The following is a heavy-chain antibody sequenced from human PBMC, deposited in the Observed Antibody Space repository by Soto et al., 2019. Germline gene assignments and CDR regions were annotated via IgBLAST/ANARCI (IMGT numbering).Heavy chain of an antibody. J-gene: IGHJ4*02. CDR1: GDGVPCNIAA. V-gene: IGHV6-1*01. CDR2: TYYRSKWYN. Sequence: HSXTLFVTCSITGDGVPCNIAAWNWIRLSPSRGLEWLGRTYYRSKWYNEYAVSMKSRISINPDTSRNQFSLQLSSLTPEDTAVYYCARDAGGPYSGNRGAFYFWGQGTLVTVSS. CDR3: ARDAGGPYSGNRGAFYF. D-gene: IGHD1-26*01.